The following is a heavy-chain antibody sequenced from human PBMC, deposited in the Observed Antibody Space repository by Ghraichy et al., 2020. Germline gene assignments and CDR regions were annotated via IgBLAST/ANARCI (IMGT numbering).Heavy chain of an antibody. Sequence: GGSLRLSCAPSGFTVSNYHMTWARQAPGKGLECVSVIYVDGQTFYADSVKGRFTISRDNSKNTLYLQMNTLRTEDTAVYYCATGSDSKKWGYWGQGTLVTVSS. CDR1: GFTVSNYH. V-gene: IGHV3-53*01. CDR2: IYVDGQT. CDR3: ATGSDSKKWGY. D-gene: IGHD2-21*02. J-gene: IGHJ4*02.